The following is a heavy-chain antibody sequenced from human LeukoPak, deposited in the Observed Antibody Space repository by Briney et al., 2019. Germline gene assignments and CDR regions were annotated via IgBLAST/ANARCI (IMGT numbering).Heavy chain of an antibody. D-gene: IGHD6-19*01. J-gene: IGHJ4*02. CDR2: ISSSGSII. Sequence: GASLRLSCGASGFTFSRFAMNWVRQAPGKGLEWISYISSSGSIIYYADSMKGRFNVSRDNAKNSLYLQINSLSAEDTAVYYCARDGSGWYFDYWGQGTLVTVSS. CDR1: GFTFSRFA. CDR3: ARDGSGWYFDY. V-gene: IGHV3-48*01.